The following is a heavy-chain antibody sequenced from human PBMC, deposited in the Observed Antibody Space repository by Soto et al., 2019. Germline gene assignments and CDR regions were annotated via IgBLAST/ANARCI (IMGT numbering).Heavy chain of an antibody. D-gene: IGHD1-20*01. CDR2: ISGSGSST. J-gene: IGHJ4*02. CDR3: AKAIXGYNAPLDH. CDR1: GFTFSSYA. Sequence: GGSLRLSCAASGFTFSSYAMNWVRQAPGKGLEWVSVISGSGSSTYYADSVKGRFTISRDNSKNTLYVQMNSLRAEDTGVYYCAKAIXGYNAPLDHWGQGTRVTVSS. V-gene: IGHV3-23*01.